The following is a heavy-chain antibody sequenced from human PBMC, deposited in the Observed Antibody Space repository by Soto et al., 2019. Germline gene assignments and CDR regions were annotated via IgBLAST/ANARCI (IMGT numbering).Heavy chain of an antibody. D-gene: IGHD5-18*01. CDR2: IYSGGSA. Sequence: EVQLVESGGGLVQPGGSLRLSCAASGFTVSSNYMSWVRQAPGKGLEWVSVIYSGGSAYYADSVKGRFIISRDISKNTLYLQMNSLRAGDTAVYYCARHGYSYGAGYFDYWGQGTLVTVTS. J-gene: IGHJ4*02. V-gene: IGHV3-66*04. CDR3: ARHGYSYGAGYFDY. CDR1: GFTVSSNY.